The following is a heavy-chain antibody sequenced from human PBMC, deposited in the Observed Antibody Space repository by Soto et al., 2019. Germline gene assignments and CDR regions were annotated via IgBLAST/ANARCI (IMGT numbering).Heavy chain of an antibody. V-gene: IGHV3-33*01. CDR1: GFTFSSYG. Sequence: GGSLRLSCAASGFTFSSYGMHWVRQAPGKGLEWVAVIWYDGSNKYYADSVKGRFTISRDNSKNTLHLQMNSLRAEDTAVYYCARGSPRNTDFDYWGQGTLVTVSS. D-gene: IGHD1-1*01. CDR3: ARGSPRNTDFDY. J-gene: IGHJ4*02. CDR2: IWYDGSNK.